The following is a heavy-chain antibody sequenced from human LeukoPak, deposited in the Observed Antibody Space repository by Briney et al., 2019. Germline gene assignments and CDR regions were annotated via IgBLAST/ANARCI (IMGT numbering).Heavy chain of an antibody. D-gene: IGHD1-26*01. CDR1: GDSVTNYY. J-gene: IGHJ4*02. V-gene: IGHV4-4*08. Sequence: PSETLSLTCTVSGDSVTNYYWSWIRQPPLKGLEYFGYIYSSGSTYYNPSLKSRVTISVDTSKNQFSLKLSSVTAADTAVYYCASKWELSNWGQGTLVTVSS. CDR2: IYSSGST. CDR3: ASKWELSN.